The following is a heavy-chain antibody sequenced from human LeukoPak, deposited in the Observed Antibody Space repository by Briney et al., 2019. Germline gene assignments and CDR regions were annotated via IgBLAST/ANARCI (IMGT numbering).Heavy chain of an antibody. J-gene: IGHJ4*02. D-gene: IGHD3-22*01. V-gene: IGHV3-30*04. CDR1: GFTFSSYA. CDR3: ARGRSSARGYFDY. Sequence: GRSLRLSWAASGFTFSSYAMHWVRQAPGKGLEWVAVISYDGSNKYYADSVKGRFTISRDNSKNTLYLQMNSLRAEDTAVYYCARGRSSARGYFDYWGQGTLVTVSS. CDR2: ISYDGSNK.